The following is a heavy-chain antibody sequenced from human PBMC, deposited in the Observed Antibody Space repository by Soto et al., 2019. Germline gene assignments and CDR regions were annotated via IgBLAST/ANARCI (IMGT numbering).Heavy chain of an antibody. V-gene: IGHV4-59*13. CDR2: VYHTGST. CDR3: ARRLFGSGWALDS. Sequence: SETLSLTCDVSGASITTYYWSWIRQAPGKGLEWIGNVYHTGSTDYNSSLRSRVTISVDTSKNQFSLNMNSVTAADTAVYYCARRLFGSGWALDSWGQGALVTVSS. CDR1: GASITTYY. J-gene: IGHJ4*02. D-gene: IGHD6-19*01.